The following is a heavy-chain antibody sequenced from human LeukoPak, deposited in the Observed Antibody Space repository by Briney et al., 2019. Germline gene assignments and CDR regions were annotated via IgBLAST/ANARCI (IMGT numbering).Heavy chain of an antibody. CDR1: GFTFSNAW. J-gene: IGHJ6*03. CDR2: ISGSGSIT. V-gene: IGHV3-23*01. Sequence: PGGSLRLSCAASGFTFSNAWMSWVRQAPGKGLEWVSAISGSGSITYYADSVKGRFTISRDNSKNTLYLQMNSLRAEDTAVYYCASIPGHYYYYYYMDVWGKGTTVTISS. CDR3: ASIPGHYYYYYYMDV.